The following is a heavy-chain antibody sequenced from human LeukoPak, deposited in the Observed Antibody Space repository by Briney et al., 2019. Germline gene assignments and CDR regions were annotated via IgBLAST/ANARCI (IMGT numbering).Heavy chain of an antibody. Sequence: ASVKVSCKASGYTFTAYYIHWVRQAPGQGLEWMGWINPNSGGTNYAQKFQGRVTMTRDTSISTACMELSRLSSDDTAVYYCAREGAPQLSSYFDHWGQGTLVTVSS. CDR3: AREGAPQLSSYFDH. CDR2: INPNSGGT. V-gene: IGHV1-2*02. CDR1: GYTFTAYY. J-gene: IGHJ4*02. D-gene: IGHD1-1*01.